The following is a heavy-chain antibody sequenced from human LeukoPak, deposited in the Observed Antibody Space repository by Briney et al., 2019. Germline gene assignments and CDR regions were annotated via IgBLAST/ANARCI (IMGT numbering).Heavy chain of an antibody. D-gene: IGHD3-3*01. J-gene: IGHJ4*01. CDR3: ARAPYYDFWSGYPPGY. CDR2: INHSGST. CDR1: GGSISSYY. V-gene: IGHV4-34*01. Sequence: PSETLSLTCTVSGGSISSYYWSWLRQPPGKGLEWIGEINHSGSTNYNPSLKSRVTISVDTSKNQFSLKLSSVTAADTAVYYCARAPYYDFWSGYPPGYWGQEPWSPSPQ.